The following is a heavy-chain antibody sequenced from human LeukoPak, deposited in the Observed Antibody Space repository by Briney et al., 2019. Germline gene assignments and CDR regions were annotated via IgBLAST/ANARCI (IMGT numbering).Heavy chain of an antibody. CDR3: AKALRGLDGSSRPSFFDY. V-gene: IGHV3-23*01. D-gene: IGHD1-26*01. CDR2: ISGSGGST. J-gene: IGHJ4*02. Sequence: GGSLRLSCAASGFTFSSYWMSWVRQAPGKGLEWVSAISGSGGSTYYADSVKGRFTISRDNSKNTLYLQMNSLRAEDTAVYYCAKALRGLDGSSRPSFFDYWGQGTLVTVSS. CDR1: GFTFSSYW.